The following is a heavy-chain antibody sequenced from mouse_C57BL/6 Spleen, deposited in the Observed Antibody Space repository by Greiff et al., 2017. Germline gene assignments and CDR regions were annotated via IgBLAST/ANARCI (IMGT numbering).Heavy chain of an antibody. D-gene: IGHD3-1*01. CDR3: ARHEGLGWFAY. J-gene: IGHJ3*01. Sequence: DVKLVESGAELVKPGASVKLSCTASGFNIKDYYMHWVKQRTEQGLEWIGRIDPEDGETKYAPKFQGKATITADTSSNTAYLQLSSLTSEDTAVYYCARHEGLGWFAYWGQGTLVTVSA. CDR1: GFNIKDYY. V-gene: IGHV14-2*01. CDR2: IDPEDGET.